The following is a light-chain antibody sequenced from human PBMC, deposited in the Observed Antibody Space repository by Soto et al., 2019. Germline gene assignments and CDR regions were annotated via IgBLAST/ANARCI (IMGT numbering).Light chain of an antibody. CDR1: QTISRN. J-gene: IGKJ4*01. CDR3: QQSYRLT. V-gene: IGKV3-15*01. CDR2: GAS. Sequence: EIVMTQSPHTWSLSPGASATLSCRASQTISRNLAWSQQRPGQAPRLLMFGASTRAPGIPARLSGSGSGTEFTLTISSLQPEDFATDYCQQSYRLTFGGGTKVDIK.